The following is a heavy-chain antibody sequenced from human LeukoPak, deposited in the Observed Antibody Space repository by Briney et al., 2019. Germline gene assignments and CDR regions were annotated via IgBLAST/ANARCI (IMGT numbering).Heavy chain of an antibody. CDR2: IYYSGNT. J-gene: IGHJ4*02. V-gene: IGHV4-59*01. CDR1: GGSISPYY. Sequence: SETLSLTCTVSGGSISPYYWSWIRQPPGKGLEWLGYIYYSGNTDYNPSLRSRVAISVDTSKNQFSLKLSSVTAADTAVYYCARSTGSTTFIDYWGQGTLVTVSS. D-gene: IGHD2/OR15-2a*01. CDR3: ARSTGSTTFIDY.